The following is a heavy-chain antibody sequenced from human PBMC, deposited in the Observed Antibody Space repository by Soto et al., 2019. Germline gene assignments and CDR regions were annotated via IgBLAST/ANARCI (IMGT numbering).Heavy chain of an antibody. CDR2: INPSGGST. V-gene: IGHV1-46*01. Sequence: ASVEVSCKASGYTFTIYYMHWVRQAPGQGLEWMGIINPSGGSTSYAQKFQGRVTMTRDTSTSTVYMELSSLRSEDTAVYYCARRALLLWFWEQPSITAAMDVWGQGTTVTVSS. J-gene: IGHJ6*02. CDR1: GYTFTIYY. CDR3: ARRALLLWFWEQPSITAAMDV. D-gene: IGHD3-10*01.